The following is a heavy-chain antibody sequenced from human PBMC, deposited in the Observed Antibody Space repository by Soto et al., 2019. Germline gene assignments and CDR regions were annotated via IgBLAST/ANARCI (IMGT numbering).Heavy chain of an antibody. CDR3: DRVAGHGSGSRYFDN. V-gene: IGHV1-18*01. CDR1: GYTFFAFG. D-gene: IGHD3-10*01. Sequence: QVQLVQSGTEVTQPGASVTVSCKTSGYTFFAFGLSWVRQVPGQGLEWLGWSVPGSGNTVYARNFQDRFTVTTDRSTNTSYMLLRRLTADDTSLYYCDRVAGHGSGSRYFDNWGQGTLVTVSS. CDR2: SVPGSGNT. J-gene: IGHJ4*02.